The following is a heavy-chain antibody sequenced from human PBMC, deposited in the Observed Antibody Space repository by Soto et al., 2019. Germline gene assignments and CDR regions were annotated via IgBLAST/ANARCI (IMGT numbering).Heavy chain of an antibody. CDR2: ISENSGGT. CDR3: ARKPNGFDS. V-gene: IGHV3-23*01. J-gene: IGHJ5*01. Sequence: EVQLLESGGGLVKPGGSRRLSWAASGFTFSRHAITWVRQAPGKGLEWVSSISENSGGTYYADSVKGRFTISRDNSKNTLYLQMNSLRAEDTALYYCARKPNGFDSWGQGTLVTVSS. CDR1: GFTFSRHA.